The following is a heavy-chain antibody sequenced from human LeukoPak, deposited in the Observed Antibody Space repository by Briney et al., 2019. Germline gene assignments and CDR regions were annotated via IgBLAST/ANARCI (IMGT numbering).Heavy chain of an antibody. CDR3: ARGGPYHGWDY. J-gene: IGHJ4*02. D-gene: IGHD2-15*01. CDR2: IDPNDGST. CDR1: GYTFSSYY. V-gene: IGHV1-46*01. Sequence: ASVKVSCKASGYTFSSYYMRWARQAPGQGLEWAGRIDPNDGSTIYARNLQGRVTMTSDTSTSTVYMELSSLRSEDTAVYYCARGGPYHGWDYWGQGTLVTVSS.